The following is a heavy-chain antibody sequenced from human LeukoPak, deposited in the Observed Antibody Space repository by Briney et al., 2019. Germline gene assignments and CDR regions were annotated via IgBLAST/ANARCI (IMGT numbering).Heavy chain of an antibody. CDR2: IYYSGST. D-gene: IGHD5-18*01. CDR3: AREPGYSYGYGSYGMDV. CDR1: GGSISSYY. J-gene: IGHJ6*02. V-gene: IGHV4-59*01. Sequence: PSETLSLTCTVSGGSISSYYWSWIRQPPGKGLEWIGYIYYSGSTTYNPSLKSRVTISVDTSKNQFSLKLSSVTAADTAVYYCAREPGYSYGYGSYGMDVWGQGTTVTVSS.